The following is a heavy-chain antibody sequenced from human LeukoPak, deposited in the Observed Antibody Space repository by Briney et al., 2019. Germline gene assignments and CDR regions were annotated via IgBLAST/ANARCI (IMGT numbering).Heavy chain of an antibody. CDR1: GGSISSYY. V-gene: IGHV4-59*01. J-gene: IGHJ5*02. CDR2: IYYSGST. Sequence: PSETLSLTCTVSGGSISSYYWSWIRQPPGKGLEWIGYIYYSGSTNYNPSLKSRVTISVDTSKNQFSLKLSSVTAAGTAVYYCAREVGGRFDPWGQGTLVTVSS. CDR3: AREVGGRFDP.